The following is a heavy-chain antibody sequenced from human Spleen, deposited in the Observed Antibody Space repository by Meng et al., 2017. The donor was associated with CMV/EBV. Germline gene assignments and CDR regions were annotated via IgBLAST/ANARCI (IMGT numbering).Heavy chain of an antibody. J-gene: IGHJ4*02. CDR2: IIPILGIA. D-gene: IGHD6-19*01. Sequence: SVKVSCKASGGTFSSYAISWVRQAPGQGLEWMGGIIPILGIANYAQKFQGRVTITADKSTSTAYMELSSLRSDDTAVYYCARDRIRGSSGWYAYWGQGTLVTVSS. V-gene: IGHV1-69*10. CDR1: GGTFSSYA. CDR3: ARDRIRGSSGWYAY.